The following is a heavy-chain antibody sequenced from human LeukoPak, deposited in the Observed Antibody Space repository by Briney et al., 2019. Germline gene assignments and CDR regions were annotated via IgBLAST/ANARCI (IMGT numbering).Heavy chain of an antibody. CDR3: ARRDGYFDY. CDR1: GGSISSYY. D-gene: IGHD5-24*01. J-gene: IGHJ4*02. Sequence: PSETLSLTCTVSGGSISSYYWSWIRQPPGKGLEWMGYIYYSWSTNYNPSLKSRVTISVDTSKNQFSLKLSSVTAADTAVYYCARRDGYFDYWGQGTLVTVSS. V-gene: IGHV4-59*01. CDR2: IYYSWST.